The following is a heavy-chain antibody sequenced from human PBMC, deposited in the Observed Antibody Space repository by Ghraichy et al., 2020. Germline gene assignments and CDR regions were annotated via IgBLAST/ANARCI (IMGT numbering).Heavy chain of an antibody. Sequence: ASVKVSCKASGYTFTSYGISWVRQAPGQGLEWMGWISAYNGNTNYAQKLQGRVTMTTDTSTSTAYMELRSLRSDDTAVYYCARDGYSSSWYNSSSDDYWGQGTLVTVSS. D-gene: IGHD6-13*01. CDR1: GYTFTSYG. V-gene: IGHV1-18*01. CDR3: ARDGYSSSWYNSSSDDY. J-gene: IGHJ4*02. CDR2: ISAYNGNT.